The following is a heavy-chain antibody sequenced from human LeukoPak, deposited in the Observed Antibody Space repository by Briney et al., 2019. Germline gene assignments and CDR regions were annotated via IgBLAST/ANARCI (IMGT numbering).Heavy chain of an antibody. D-gene: IGHD6-19*01. V-gene: IGHV1-8*01. Sequence: ASVKVSCKASGYTYTSYDINWVRQATGQGLEWIGWMNPNSGNTGYAQKFQGRVTMTRNTSISTAYMELSSLRSEDTAVYYCARGQGWYGVEHDAFDIWGQGTMVTVSS. CDR3: ARGQGWYGVEHDAFDI. CDR1: GYTYTSYD. J-gene: IGHJ3*02. CDR2: MNPNSGNT.